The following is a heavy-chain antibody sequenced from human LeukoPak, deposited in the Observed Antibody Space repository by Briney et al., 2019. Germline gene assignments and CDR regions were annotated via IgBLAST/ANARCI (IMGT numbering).Heavy chain of an antibody. J-gene: IGHJ4*02. CDR1: GFTFSDYY. CDR3: ARRVYSDNSGYLW. Sequence: GGSPRLSCAASGFTFSDYYMSWLRQAPGKGLEWVSYISTSGTTIYYADSVKGRFTISRDNAKNSLYLQMNSLRAEDTAVYYCARRVYSDNSGYLWWGQGTLVTVSS. CDR2: ISTSGTTI. D-gene: IGHD3-22*01. V-gene: IGHV3-11*01.